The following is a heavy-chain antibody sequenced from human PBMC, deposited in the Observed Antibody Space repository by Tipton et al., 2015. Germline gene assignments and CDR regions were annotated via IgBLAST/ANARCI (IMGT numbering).Heavy chain of an antibody. Sequence: GSLRLSCEASGFTFSDFWMTWVRQAPGKGLEWVSGISGSGGSTYDADSVKGRFTISRDNSKNTLYLQMNSLRVEDTAVYYCAKDLLWAVEESWGTDVWGQGTTVTVS. V-gene: IGHV3-23*01. J-gene: IGHJ6*02. D-gene: IGHD2-21*01. CDR2: ISGSGGST. CDR1: GFTFSDFW. CDR3: AKDLLWAVEESWGTDV.